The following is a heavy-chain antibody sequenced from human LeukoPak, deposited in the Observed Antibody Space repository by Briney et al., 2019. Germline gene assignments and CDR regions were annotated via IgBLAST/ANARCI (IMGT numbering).Heavy chain of an antibody. D-gene: IGHD2/OR15-2a*01. Sequence: GGSLRLSCAASGFIFSSYAMTWVRQAPGKGPEWVSAITGRGGGTYYADSVKGRFTISRDNSKNTLYLQMNSLRAEDTAVYYCAKERAFGTWLGDYWGQGTSVTVSS. CDR3: AKERAFGTWLGDY. V-gene: IGHV3-23*01. J-gene: IGHJ4*02. CDR2: ITGRGGGT. CDR1: GFIFSSYA.